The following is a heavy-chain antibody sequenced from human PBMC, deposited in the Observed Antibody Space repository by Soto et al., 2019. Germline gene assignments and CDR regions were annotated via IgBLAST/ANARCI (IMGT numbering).Heavy chain of an antibody. D-gene: IGHD6-19*01. V-gene: IGHV1-69*13. Sequence: SVKVSCKASGVTFSSYTFSWVRQAPGQGLEWMGGIIPIFDTTNYAQKFQDRVTITADESTNTAYMELRSLRSEDTAIYYCAAALAVPYYYYYALGVWGRGTTVTVSS. CDR2: IIPIFDTT. CDR3: AAALAVPYYYYYALGV. J-gene: IGHJ6*02. CDR1: GVTFSSYT.